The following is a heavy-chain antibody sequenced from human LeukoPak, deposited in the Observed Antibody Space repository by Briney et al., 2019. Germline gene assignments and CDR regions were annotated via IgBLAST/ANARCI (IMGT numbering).Heavy chain of an antibody. CDR2: ISSSGDRT. CDR1: GFTFSNYA. V-gene: IGHV3-23*01. CDR3: AKDVDYGDYVVY. D-gene: IGHD4-17*01. J-gene: IGHJ4*02. Sequence: PGGSLRLSCAASGFTFSNYAMSWVRQAPRRGPEWVSAISSSGDRTYYADSVKGRFTISRDNSKNTLYLQMNSLRAEDTAIYYCAKDVDYGDYVVYWGQGTLVTVSS.